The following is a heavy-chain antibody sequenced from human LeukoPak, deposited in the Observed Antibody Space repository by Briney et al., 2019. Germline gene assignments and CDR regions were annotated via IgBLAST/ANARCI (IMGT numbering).Heavy chain of an antibody. CDR1: GGTFSSYA. J-gene: IGHJ5*02. V-gene: IGHV1-69*06. CDR3: ARVLLRVNWNFPTWFDP. Sequence: GASVKVSCKASGGTFSSYAISWVRQAPGQGLEWMGGIIPIFGTANYAQKFQGRVTITADKSTSTAYMELSSLRSEDTAVYYCARVLLRVNWNFPTWFDPWGQGTRVTVSS. CDR2: IIPIFGTA. D-gene: IGHD1-1*01.